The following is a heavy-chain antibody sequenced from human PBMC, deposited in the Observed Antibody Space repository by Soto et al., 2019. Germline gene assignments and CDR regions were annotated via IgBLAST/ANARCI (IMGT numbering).Heavy chain of an antibody. D-gene: IGHD2-15*01. Sequence: XDSQKLCWQSSGYRFTSYWISLVRQMPGKGLEWRGRIDASESYTNYSPSFQGHVTISADKSISTAYLQWSSLKASDTAMYYCARKCGGCSCHAKNYYYYYGMDVWGQGTTVTVSS. CDR3: ARKCGGCSCHAKNYYYYYGMDV. CDR2: IDASESYT. CDR1: GYRFTSYW. J-gene: IGHJ6*02. V-gene: IGHV5-10-1*01.